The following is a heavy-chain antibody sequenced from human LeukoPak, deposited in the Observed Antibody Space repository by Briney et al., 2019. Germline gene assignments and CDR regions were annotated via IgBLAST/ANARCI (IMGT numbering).Heavy chain of an antibody. D-gene: IGHD5-24*01. CDR1: GGSISSTNYY. V-gene: IGHV4-39*02. J-gene: IGHJ4*02. CDR2: VYYSGST. CDR3: ARGGRGSSGAY. Sequence: PSETLSLTCIVSGGSISSTNYYWGWIRQPPGKGLEWIGTVYYSGSTYYNPSLESRVSISADTYKNHFSLSLSSVTAADTVVYYCARGGRGSSGAYGGQGALVTV.